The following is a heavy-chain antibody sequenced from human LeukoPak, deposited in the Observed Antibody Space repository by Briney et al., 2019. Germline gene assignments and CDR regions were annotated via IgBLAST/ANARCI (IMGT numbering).Heavy chain of an antibody. CDR1: GGSFSGYY. CDR2: INHSGST. J-gene: IGHJ4*02. D-gene: IGHD2-2*01. CDR3: ARGFSVVVPAARGDYFDY. V-gene: IGHV4-34*01. Sequence: SETLSLTRAVYGGSFSGYYWSWIRQPPGKGLEWIGEINHSGSTNYNPSLKSRVTISVDTSKNQFSLKLSSVTAADTAVYYCARGFSVVVPAARGDYFDYWGQGTLVTVSS.